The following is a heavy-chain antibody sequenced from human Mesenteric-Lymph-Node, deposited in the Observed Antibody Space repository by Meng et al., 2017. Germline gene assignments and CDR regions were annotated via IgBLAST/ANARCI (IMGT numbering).Heavy chain of an antibody. V-gene: IGHV1-18*01. J-gene: IGHJ4*02. CDR2: ISAYNGNT. CDR3: ARSGDGGWLFNFGY. CDR1: GYTFTSYC. D-gene: IGHD3-22*01. Sequence: QAQFVQLVGEVQKPGVSVKVSFKSSGYTFTSYCISWVRQATGQGLEWMGWISAYNGNTNYAQKLQGRVTMTTDTSTSTAYMELSSLRSEDTAVYYCARSGDGGWLFNFGYWGQGTLVTVSS.